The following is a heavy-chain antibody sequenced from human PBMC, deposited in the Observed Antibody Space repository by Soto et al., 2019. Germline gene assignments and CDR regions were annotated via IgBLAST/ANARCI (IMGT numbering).Heavy chain of an antibody. D-gene: IGHD3-10*01. V-gene: IGHV3-23*01. J-gene: IGHJ4*02. CDR1: GFTFSSYS. CDR2: FRTSGDGGTT. CDR3: AKKVNSGPGSQYFDY. Sequence: LRLSCAASGFTFSSYSMSWVRQAPGKGLEWVSGFRTSGDGGTTYYADSVKGRFTISRDNSKNMLFLQMNSLRAEDTAIYYCAKKVNSGPGSQYFDYWGQGTLVTVSS.